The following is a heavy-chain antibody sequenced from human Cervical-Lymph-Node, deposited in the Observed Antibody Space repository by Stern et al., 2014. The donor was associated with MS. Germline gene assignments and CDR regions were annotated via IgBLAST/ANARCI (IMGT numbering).Heavy chain of an antibody. CDR3: ARDRHDLGYCSGGSCYLPDY. J-gene: IGHJ4*02. V-gene: IGHV3-33*01. D-gene: IGHD2-15*01. CDR1: GFTFSSYG. CDR2: IWSDGSNK. Sequence: VQLEESGGGVVQPGRSLRLSCAASGFTFSSYGMHWVRQAPGKGLEWVAVIWSDGSNKYYADSVKGRFTISRDKSKNTRYLQMNSLRAEDTAVYYCARDRHDLGYCSGGSCYLPDYWGQGTLVTVSS.